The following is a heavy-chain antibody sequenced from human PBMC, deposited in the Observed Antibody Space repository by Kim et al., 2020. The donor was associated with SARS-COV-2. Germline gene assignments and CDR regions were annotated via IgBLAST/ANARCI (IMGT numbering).Heavy chain of an antibody. J-gene: IGHJ4*02. Sequence: GGSLRLSCSASGFTFSTYGMNWVRQPPGKGLEWVAGIWYDGSIKNYADSVKGRFTISRDNTQNTLYLQTNSLRAEDTAIYYCSSLDYWGQGTLVTVSS. CDR2: IWYDGSIK. V-gene: IGHV3-33*01. CDR1: GFTFSTYG. CDR3: SSLDY.